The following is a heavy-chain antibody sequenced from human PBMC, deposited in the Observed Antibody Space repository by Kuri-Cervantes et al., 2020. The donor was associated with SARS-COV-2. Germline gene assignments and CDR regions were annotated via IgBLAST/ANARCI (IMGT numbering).Heavy chain of an antibody. D-gene: IGHD6-13*01. CDR3: ARGSSWAPDAFDI. CDR2: ISGSGSYI. J-gene: IGHJ3*02. V-gene: IGHV3-21*04. Sequence: GESLKISCAASGFSLSRYTMNWVRQAPGKALEWVSSISGSGSYIYYADSVKGRFTISRDNAKNSLYLQMNSLRAEDTALYYCARGSSWAPDAFDIWGQGTMVTVSS. CDR1: GFSLSRYT.